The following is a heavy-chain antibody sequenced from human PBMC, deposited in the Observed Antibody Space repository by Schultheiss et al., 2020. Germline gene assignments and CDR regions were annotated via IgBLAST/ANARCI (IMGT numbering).Heavy chain of an antibody. CDR2: IWYDGSNK. D-gene: IGHD6-13*01. CDR3: ASGGIAAAGTTPDF. CDR1: GFTFSYYY. J-gene: IGHJ4*02. V-gene: IGHV3-33*08. Sequence: GGSLRLSCAASGFTFSYYYMSGVRQAPGKGLEWVAVIWYDGSNKYYADSVKGRFTISRDNAKNSLSLQMNMLRAEDTAVYYCASGGIAAAGTTPDFWGQGTLVTVSS.